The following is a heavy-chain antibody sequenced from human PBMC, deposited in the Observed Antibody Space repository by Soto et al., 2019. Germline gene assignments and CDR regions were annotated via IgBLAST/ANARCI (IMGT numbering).Heavy chain of an antibody. Sequence: GGSLRLSCATSGFTFSTYAMSWVRQAPGKGLEWVSTISGSGGTTYYADSVKGRFTISRDNSKNTLYLQMNSLKAEDTAIFYCAKPSVGYHLLYTWFVPWGQGTLVTVFS. CDR1: GFTFSTYA. V-gene: IGHV3-23*01. D-gene: IGHD2-2*02. CDR2: ISGSGGTT. CDR3: AKPSVGYHLLYTWFVP. J-gene: IGHJ5*02.